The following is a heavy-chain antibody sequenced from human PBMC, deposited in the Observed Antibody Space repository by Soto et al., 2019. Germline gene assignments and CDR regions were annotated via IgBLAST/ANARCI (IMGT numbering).Heavy chain of an antibody. Sequence: GGSLRLSCAASGFTFSSYGMHWVRQAPGKGLEWVAVISYDGSNKYYADSVKGRFTISRDNSKNTLYLQMNSLRAEDTAVYYCAKDWQYQLPTSYYFDYWGQGTLVTVSS. J-gene: IGHJ4*02. CDR3: AKDWQYQLPTSYYFDY. V-gene: IGHV3-30*18. D-gene: IGHD2-2*01. CDR2: ISYDGSNK. CDR1: GFTFSSYG.